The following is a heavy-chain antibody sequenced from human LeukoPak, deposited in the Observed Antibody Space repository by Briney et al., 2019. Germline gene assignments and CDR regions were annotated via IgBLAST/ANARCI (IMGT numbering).Heavy chain of an antibody. CDR2: ISAYNGNT. D-gene: IGHD1/OR15-1a*01. CDR1: GYSFTSYG. CDR3: ARVKQSRTDY. Sequence: GASVKVSCKASGYSFTSYGIRWVRQAPGQGLAWMGWISAYNGNTNYAQRLQGRVTMTTDTSTSTGYMELRSLRSDDTAVYYCARVKQSRTDYWGQGTLVTVSS. V-gene: IGHV1-18*01. J-gene: IGHJ4*02.